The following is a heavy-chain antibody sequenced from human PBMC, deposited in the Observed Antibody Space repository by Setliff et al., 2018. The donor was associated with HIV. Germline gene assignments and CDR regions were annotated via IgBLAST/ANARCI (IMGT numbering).Heavy chain of an antibody. CDR2: ISAYNGNT. J-gene: IGHJ6*03. CDR3: ARGRNYDSSGYGDYYYYMDV. CDR1: GHTFSNYD. V-gene: IGHV1-18*01. Sequence: ASVKVSCKASGHTFSNYDVIWVRRATGQGLEWVGWISAYNGNTNYAQKLQGRVTMTTDTSTSTAYMELSSLKSDDTAVYYCARGRNYDSSGYGDYYYYMDVWGKGTTVTVSS. D-gene: IGHD3-22*01.